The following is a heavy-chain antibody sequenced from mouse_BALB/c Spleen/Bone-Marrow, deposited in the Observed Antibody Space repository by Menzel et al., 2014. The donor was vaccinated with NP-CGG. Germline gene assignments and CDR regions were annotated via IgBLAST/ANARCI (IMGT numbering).Heavy chain of an antibody. V-gene: IGHV1-14*01. CDR2: INPYNDGT. D-gene: IGHD2-10*02. Sequence: EVQLQESGPELVKPGASVKMSCKASGYTFTSYVMHWVKQKPGQGLEWIGYINPYNDGTKYNEKFKGKATLTSDKSSSTAYMELSSLTSEDSAVYYCARGGYGNVYYAMDYWGQGTSVTVSS. J-gene: IGHJ4*01. CDR3: ARGGYGNVYYAMDY. CDR1: GYTFTSYV.